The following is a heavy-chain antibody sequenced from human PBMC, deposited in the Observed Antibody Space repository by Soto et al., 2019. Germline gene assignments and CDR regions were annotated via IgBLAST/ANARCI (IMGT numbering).Heavy chain of an antibody. Sequence: GGSLRLSCAASGFTVSSNYMSWVRQAPGKGLEWVSVIYSGGSTYYADSVKGRFTISSHNSKNTLYLQMNSLRAEDTAVYYCAALRYFALGIDPWGQGTLVTVSS. V-gene: IGHV3-53*04. J-gene: IGHJ5*02. CDR3: AALRYFALGIDP. CDR1: GFTVSSNY. CDR2: IYSGGST. D-gene: IGHD3-9*01.